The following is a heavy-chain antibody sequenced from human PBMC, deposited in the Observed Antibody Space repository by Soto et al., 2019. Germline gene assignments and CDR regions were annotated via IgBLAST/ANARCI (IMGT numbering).Heavy chain of an antibody. D-gene: IGHD5-12*01. J-gene: IGHJ4*02. Sequence: PSETLSLTCTVSGGSSSSSSYYWDGIRQPPGKGLEWIGSIYYSGSTYYNPSLKSRVTISVDTSKNQFSLKLSSVTAADTAVYYCARRGGATIMDYWGQAPLVTVSS. CDR1: GGSSSSSSYY. V-gene: IGHV4-39*01. CDR3: ARRGGATIMDY. CDR2: IYYSGST.